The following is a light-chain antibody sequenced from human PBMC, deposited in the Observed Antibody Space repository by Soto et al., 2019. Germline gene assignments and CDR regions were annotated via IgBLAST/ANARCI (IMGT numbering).Light chain of an antibody. CDR1: SGHISYI. J-gene: IGLJ3*02. Sequence: QSVLTQSSSASASLGSSVKLTCTLSSGHISYIIAWQQQQPGTAPRYLMKLEGTGAYNNGSGVPDRFSGPSSGADRYLTITNLQFEDEADYYCETWGSKIWVLGGATKLTVL. V-gene: IGLV4-60*02. CDR3: ETWGSKIWV. CDR2: LEGTGAY.